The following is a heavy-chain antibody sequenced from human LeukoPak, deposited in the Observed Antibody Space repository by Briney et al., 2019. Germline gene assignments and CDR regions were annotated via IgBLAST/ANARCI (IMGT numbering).Heavy chain of an antibody. Sequence: SETLSLTCAVYGGSFSGYYWSWIRQPPGKGLEWIGEINHSGSTNYNPSLKSRVTISVDTSKDQFSLKLSSVTAADTAVYYCARGWAMGATGVARWFDPWGQGTLVTVSS. CDR2: INHSGST. CDR1: GGSFSGYY. D-gene: IGHD1-26*01. CDR3: ARGWAMGATGVARWFDP. V-gene: IGHV4-34*01. J-gene: IGHJ5*02.